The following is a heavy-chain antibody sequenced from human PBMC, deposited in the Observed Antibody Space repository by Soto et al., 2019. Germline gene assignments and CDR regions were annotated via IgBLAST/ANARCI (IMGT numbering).Heavy chain of an antibody. V-gene: IGHV1-46*01. D-gene: IGHD3-10*01. CDR3: AREAREGYYGSENHDFDI. J-gene: IGHJ3*02. CDR2: INPSGGST. Sequence: GASVKVSCKASGYTFTSYYRHWVRQAPGQGLEWMGIINPSGGSTSYAQKFQGRVTMTRDTSTSTVYMELSSLRSEDTAVYYCAREAREGYYGSENHDFDIWGQGTMVTVSS. CDR1: GYTFTSYY.